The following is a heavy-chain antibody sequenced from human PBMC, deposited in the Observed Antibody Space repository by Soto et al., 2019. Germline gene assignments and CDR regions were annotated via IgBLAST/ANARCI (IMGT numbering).Heavy chain of an antibody. Sequence: SETLSLTCTVSGGSISSGDYYWSWIRQPPGKGLEWIGYIYYSGSTYYNPSLKSRVTISVDTSKNQFSLKLSSVTAADTAVYYCASPTYYYDSSGPPAGMDVWGQGTTVTVYS. CDR1: GGSISSGDYY. CDR3: ASPTYYYDSSGPPAGMDV. D-gene: IGHD3-22*01. J-gene: IGHJ6*02. V-gene: IGHV4-30-4*01. CDR2: IYYSGST.